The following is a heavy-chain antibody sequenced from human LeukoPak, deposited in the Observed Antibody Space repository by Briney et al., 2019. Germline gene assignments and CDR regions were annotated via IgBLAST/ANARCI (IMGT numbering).Heavy chain of an antibody. D-gene: IGHD3-10*02. CDR2: ISWNSGSI. J-gene: IGHJ3*02. Sequence: GGSLRPSCAASGFTFDDYAMYWVRQAPGKGLEWVSGISWNSGSIDYSDSVKGRFTISRDNAKDSLHLQMNSLRVEDMALYFCARANYPYGRVNDAFDIWGQGTMVTVSS. CDR1: GFTFDDYA. CDR3: ARANYPYGRVNDAFDI. V-gene: IGHV3-9*03.